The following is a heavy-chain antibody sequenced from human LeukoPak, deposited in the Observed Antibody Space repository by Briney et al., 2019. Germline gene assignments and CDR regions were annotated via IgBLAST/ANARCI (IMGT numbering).Heavy chain of an antibody. CDR1: GFTVSSNY. J-gene: IGHJ4*02. Sequence: PGGSLRLSCAASGFTVSSNYMSWVRQAPGKGLEWVSVIYGGGSTYYADSVKGRFTISRDNSKNTLYLQMNSLTTEDTAVYYCARDVAYGAAGYWGQGTLVTVSS. V-gene: IGHV3-66*02. CDR2: IYGGGST. CDR3: ARDVAYGAAGY. D-gene: IGHD4-17*01.